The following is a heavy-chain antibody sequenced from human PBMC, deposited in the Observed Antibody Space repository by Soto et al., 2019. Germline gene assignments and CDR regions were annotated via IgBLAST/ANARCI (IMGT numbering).Heavy chain of an antibody. V-gene: IGHV4-59*01. CDR1: GGSTSSYY. Sequence: SETLSLTCTVSGGSTSSYYWSWIRQPPGKGLEWIGYIYYSGSTNYNPSLKSRVTISVDTSKNQFSLKLSSVTAADTAVYYCARSDGRYWGQGTLVTVSS. CDR2: IYYSGST. J-gene: IGHJ4*02. CDR3: ARSDGRY.